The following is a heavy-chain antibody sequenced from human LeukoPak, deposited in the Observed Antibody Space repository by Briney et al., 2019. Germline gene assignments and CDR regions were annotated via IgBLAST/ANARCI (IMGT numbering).Heavy chain of an antibody. V-gene: IGHV3-30*02. CDR1: GFTFSSYG. D-gene: IGHD3-22*01. CDR2: IRYDGSNK. Sequence: GGSLRLSCAASGFTFSSYGMHWVRQAPGKGLEWVAFIRYDGSNKYYADSVKGRFTISRDNSKNTLYLQMNSLRAEDTAVYYCAKDLYYYDSSGYPINWFDPWGQGTLVTVSS. CDR3: AKDLYYYDSSGYPINWFDP. J-gene: IGHJ5*02.